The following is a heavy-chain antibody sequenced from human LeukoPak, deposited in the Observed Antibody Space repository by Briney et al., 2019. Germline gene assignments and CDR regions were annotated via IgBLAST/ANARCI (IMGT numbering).Heavy chain of an antibody. V-gene: IGHV4-30-2*01. CDR2: IYHTGST. Sequence: SETLSLTCTVSGASISSGTYSWSWIRQPPGEGLEWIGYIYHTGSTYYNPSLKGRVTISVDRSKNQFSLNLNFVTAADTALYYCARGDGSGSGRWFDPWGQGTLVTVSS. CDR1: GASISSGTYS. CDR3: ARGDGSGSGRWFDP. J-gene: IGHJ5*02. D-gene: IGHD3-10*01.